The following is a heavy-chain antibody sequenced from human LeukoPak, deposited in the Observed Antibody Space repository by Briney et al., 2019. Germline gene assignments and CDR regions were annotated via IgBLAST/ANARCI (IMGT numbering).Heavy chain of an antibody. CDR1: GFTFSSYG. V-gene: IGHV3-30*02. D-gene: IGHD3-3*01. J-gene: IGHJ6*03. Sequence: GGSLRLSCAASGFTFSSYGMHWVRQAPGKGLEWVAFIRYDGSNKYYADSVKGRFTISRDNSKNTLYLQMNSLRAEDTAVYYCARVLRFLEWLGSLSYYYYMDVWGKGTTVTVSS. CDR2: IRYDGSNK. CDR3: ARVLRFLEWLGSLSYYYYMDV.